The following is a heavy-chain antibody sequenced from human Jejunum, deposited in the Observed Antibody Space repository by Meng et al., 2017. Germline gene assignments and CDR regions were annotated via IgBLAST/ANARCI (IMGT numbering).Heavy chain of an antibody. V-gene: IGHV4-4*02. J-gene: IGHJ5*02. Sequence: VQLQGSGPGLLKPSGTLSLTCAVSGGSISNNNWWSWVRQPPGKGLEWIGEISHTGRINYNPSLKSRVTMSLDKSKNQFSLDLTSATGADTAVYYCARDLLDPNIAATGWFDPWGQGTLVTVSS. CDR3: ARDLLDPNIAATGWFDP. D-gene: IGHD2/OR15-2a*01. CDR1: GGSISNNNW. CDR2: ISHTGRI.